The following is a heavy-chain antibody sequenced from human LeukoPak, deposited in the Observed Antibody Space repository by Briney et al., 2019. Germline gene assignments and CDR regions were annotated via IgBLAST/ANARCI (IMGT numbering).Heavy chain of an antibody. Sequence: SQTLSLTCAISGDSVSSNSVTWNWIRQSPSRGLEWLGRTYYRSTWYNDYAVSVRGRITVNPDTSKNQFSLKLSSVTAADTAVYYCAREEGGTVTKNWFDPWGQGTLVTVSS. J-gene: IGHJ5*02. CDR3: AREEGGTVTKNWFDP. CDR1: GDSVSSNSVT. D-gene: IGHD4-11*01. V-gene: IGHV6-1*01. CDR2: TYYRSTWYN.